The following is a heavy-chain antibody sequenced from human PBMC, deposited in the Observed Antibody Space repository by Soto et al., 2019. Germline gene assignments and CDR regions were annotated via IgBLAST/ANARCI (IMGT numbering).Heavy chain of an antibody. CDR2: IIPILGIA. Sequence: QVQLVQSGAEVKKPGSSVKVSCKASGGTFSSYTISWVRQAPGQGLESMGRIIPILGIANYAQKFQGRVTITADKSTSTAYMELSSLRSEDTAVYYCARDTVLTGWGQGTLVTVSS. V-gene: IGHV1-69*08. D-gene: IGHD4-17*01. J-gene: IGHJ4*02. CDR3: ARDTVLTG. CDR1: GGTFSSYT.